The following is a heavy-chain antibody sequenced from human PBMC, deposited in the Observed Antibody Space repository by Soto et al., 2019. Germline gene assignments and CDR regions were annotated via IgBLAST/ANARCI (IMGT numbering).Heavy chain of an antibody. J-gene: IGHJ4*02. CDR2: INSGNGNT. D-gene: IGHD3-10*01. Sequence: QVQLVQSGAEVKKPGASVKVSCKASGYTFTNYALHWVRQAPGQRLEWMGWINSGNGNTKYAQKFQGRVTITRDTSESTAYMELSSLRSEDTAVYYCAKYRITMARGVLIMHYWGQGTLVTVSS. CDR3: AKYRITMARGVLIMHY. CDR1: GYTFTNYA. V-gene: IGHV1-3*01.